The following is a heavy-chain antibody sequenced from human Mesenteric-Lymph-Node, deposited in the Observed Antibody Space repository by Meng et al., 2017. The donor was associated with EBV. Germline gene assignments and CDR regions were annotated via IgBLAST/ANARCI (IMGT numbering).Heavy chain of an antibody. J-gene: IGHJ4*02. D-gene: IGHD6-19*01. CDR2: IYHNGDT. V-gene: IGHV4-39*01. Sequence: RRQEPGPGLGKPSGTLSLPCTGPGGSITIDDFYGGWIRQPPGKGLEWIGHIYHNGDTDYNPSLNSRVTIFVDTSENQFSLTLTSVTAADTAVYYCARLYASGGGRGLDFWGQGTLVTVSS. CDR3: ARLYASGGGRGLDF. CDR1: GGSITIDDFY.